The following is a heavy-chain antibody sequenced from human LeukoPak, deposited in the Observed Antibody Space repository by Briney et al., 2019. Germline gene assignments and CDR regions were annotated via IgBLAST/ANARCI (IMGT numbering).Heavy chain of an antibody. V-gene: IGHV3-64*02. J-gene: IGHJ6*02. CDR1: GFTFSRYA. CDR3: ARASAPPSYYYYYGMDV. CDR2: ISSNGGST. Sequence: GGSLRLSCAASGFTFSRYAMHWVRQAPGKGLEYVSAISSNGGSTYYADSVKGRFTISRDNAKNSLYLQMNSLRVEDSAVYYCARASAPPSYYYYYGMDVWGQGTTVTVSS.